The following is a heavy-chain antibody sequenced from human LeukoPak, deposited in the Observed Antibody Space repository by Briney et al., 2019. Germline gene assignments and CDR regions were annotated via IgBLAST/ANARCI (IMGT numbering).Heavy chain of an antibody. V-gene: IGHV4-34*01. D-gene: IGHD1-26*01. CDR1: GGPFGGYY. J-gene: IGHJ3*02. CDR2: IHHSGRT. Sequence: SETRSLTWAVYGGPFGGYYWSWIRQPPGKGREWNGKIHHSGRTTYNPTFKSRVTLSVNTPKNQFSLKLSSVTAAARAVYYVARLGGAPDAFYSCGQGTMVTASS. CDR3: ARLGGAPDAFYS.